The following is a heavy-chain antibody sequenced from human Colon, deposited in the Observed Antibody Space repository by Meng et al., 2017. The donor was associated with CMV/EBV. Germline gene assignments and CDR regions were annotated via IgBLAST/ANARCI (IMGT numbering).Heavy chain of an antibody. Sequence: GESLKISCAASGFTFSRYSMNWVRQAPGKGLEWVSSISSSDSYKYYADSVKGRFTISRDNAKNSLYLQMNSLRAEDTAVYYCVRDSSGYYYFDFWGQGTLVTVSS. CDR2: ISSSDSYK. J-gene: IGHJ4*02. V-gene: IGHV3-21*01. CDR1: GFTFSRYS. CDR3: VRDSSGYYYFDF. D-gene: IGHD3-22*01.